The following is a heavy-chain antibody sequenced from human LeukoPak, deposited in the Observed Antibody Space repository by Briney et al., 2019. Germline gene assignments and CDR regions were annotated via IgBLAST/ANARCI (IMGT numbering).Heavy chain of an antibody. CDR2: ISGSGGTT. CDR1: GFTFSSYA. Sequence: GGSLRLSCAASGFTFSSYAMNWVRQAPGKGLEWVSGISGSGGTTYYADSVQGRFTTSRDNSKNTLYVQMNSLRADDTAIYYCVKDSYDYDNSGFYYGKDHWGQGTLVTVSS. J-gene: IGHJ4*02. D-gene: IGHD3-22*01. CDR3: VKDSYDYDNSGFYYGKDH. V-gene: IGHV3-23*01.